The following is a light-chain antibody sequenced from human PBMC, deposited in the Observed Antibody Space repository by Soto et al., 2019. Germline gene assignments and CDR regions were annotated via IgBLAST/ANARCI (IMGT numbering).Light chain of an antibody. CDR2: DVS. CDR1: SSDVGGYNF. Sequence: QSALTQPASVSGSPGQSITISRTGTSSDVGGYNFVSWYQQHPGEAPKLMIYDVSNRPSGVSNRFSGSKSGNTASLTISGLQAEDEADYYCTSYTSTNTQLFGGGTKLTVL. CDR3: TSYTSTNTQL. J-gene: IGLJ2*01. V-gene: IGLV2-14*03.